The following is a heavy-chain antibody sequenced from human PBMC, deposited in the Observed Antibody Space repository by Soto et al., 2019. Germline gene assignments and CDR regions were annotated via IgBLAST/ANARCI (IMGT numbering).Heavy chain of an antibody. V-gene: IGHV4-31*03. CDR3: ARDHRYSLSVLFDP. D-gene: IGHD4-4*01. J-gene: IGHJ5*02. Sequence: QVQLQESGPGLVKPSQTLSLTCTVSGGSISSGGYYWSWLRQHPGKGLEWIGYIYYSGSTYYNPSLKSRVTISVDTSKNQFSLKLSSVTAADTAVYYCARDHRYSLSVLFDPWGQGTLVTVSS. CDR1: GGSISSGGYY. CDR2: IYYSGST.